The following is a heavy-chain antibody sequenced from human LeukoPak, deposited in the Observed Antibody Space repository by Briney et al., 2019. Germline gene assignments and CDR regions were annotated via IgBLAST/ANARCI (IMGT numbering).Heavy chain of an antibody. Sequence: TLSLTCTVSGGSISSGSDYCSWIRQPAGKGLEWIGRSYCSGSTNYNPSLKSRVSISVDTSKNQFSLRLSSVTAADTAVYYCARGSRYSSGYDYIDQWGQGTLVTVSS. D-gene: IGHD3-22*01. CDR3: ARGSRYSSGYDYIDQ. CDR2: SYCSGST. V-gene: IGHV4-61*02. CDR1: GGSISSGSDY. J-gene: IGHJ4*02.